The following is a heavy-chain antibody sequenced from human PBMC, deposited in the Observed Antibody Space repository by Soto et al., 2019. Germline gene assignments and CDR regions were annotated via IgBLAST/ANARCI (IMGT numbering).Heavy chain of an antibody. CDR2: INHVGGT. D-gene: IGHD3-16*01. CDR3: VRIRYQLPSSVLWLDP. CDR1: GGFLSESY. J-gene: IGHJ5*02. Sequence: PSETLSLTCAVYGGFLSESYWTWIRQPPGKGLEWIGEINHVGGTNYNPSLKSRVTMSVDTSQNQFSLRLISVTAADTAMYFCVRIRYQLPSSVLWLDPLGQGTPVTVSS. V-gene: IGHV4-34*01.